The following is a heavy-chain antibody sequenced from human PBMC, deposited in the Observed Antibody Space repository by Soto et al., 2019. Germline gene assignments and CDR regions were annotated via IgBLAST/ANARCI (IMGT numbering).Heavy chain of an antibody. D-gene: IGHD3-22*01. V-gene: IGHV3-7*01. J-gene: IGHJ4*02. CDR3: ARSRNYYDSSGYYHSSFDY. CDR2: IKQDGSEK. CDR1: GFTFSSYW. Sequence: PVGSLRLSCAASGFTFSSYWMSWVRQAPGKGLEWVANIKQDGSEKYYVDSVKGRFTISRDNAKNSLYLQMNSLRAEDTAVYYCARSRNYYDSSGYYHSSFDYWGQGTLVTVSS.